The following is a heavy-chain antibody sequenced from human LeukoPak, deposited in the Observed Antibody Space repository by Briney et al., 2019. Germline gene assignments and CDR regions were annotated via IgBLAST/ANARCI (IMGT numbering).Heavy chain of an antibody. Sequence: GASLTLSCAASGFTFSSHAMIWPRQAPGKGLEWVSAISASGGTTYYADSVKGRFTIPRDNSKNTLYLEMNSLRAEDTAMYYCAKGYSSSSSFDYWGQGTLVSVSS. J-gene: IGHJ4*02. CDR2: ISASGGTT. CDR1: GFTFSSHA. V-gene: IGHV3-23*01. CDR3: AKGYSSSSSFDY. D-gene: IGHD6-6*01.